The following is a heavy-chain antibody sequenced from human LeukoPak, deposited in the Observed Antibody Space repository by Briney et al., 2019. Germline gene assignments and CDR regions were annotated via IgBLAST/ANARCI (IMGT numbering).Heavy chain of an antibody. Sequence: ASVKVSCKAYGYAFTSYGISWVRQAPGEGLEWMGWISGCNGYTKNAQKLQGRVTMTTDTSTTTAYMELRSLRSDDTAVYYCARDGRHRYYYDSSGFYGSWFDPWGQGTLVTVSS. CDR3: ARDGRHRYYYDSSGFYGSWFDP. D-gene: IGHD3-22*01. V-gene: IGHV1-18*01. J-gene: IGHJ5*02. CDR2: ISGCNGYT. CDR1: GYAFTSYG.